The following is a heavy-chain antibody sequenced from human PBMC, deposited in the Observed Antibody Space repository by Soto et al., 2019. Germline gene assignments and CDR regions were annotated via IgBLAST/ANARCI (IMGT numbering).Heavy chain of an antibody. CDR3: VSQRTSVLTQAYFDY. V-gene: IGHV4-39*01. Sequence: NPSETLSLTCTVSGGSVVNSNYYFCWIRQSPGKGLEWIGSVYYRGRSYSKSSVKSRVTISVDTSKNQFSLNLNSVTASDTAVYYCVSQRTSVLTQAYFDYWGPGALVTVSS. CDR1: GGSVVNSNYY. D-gene: IGHD2-8*01. J-gene: IGHJ4*02. CDR2: VYYRGRS.